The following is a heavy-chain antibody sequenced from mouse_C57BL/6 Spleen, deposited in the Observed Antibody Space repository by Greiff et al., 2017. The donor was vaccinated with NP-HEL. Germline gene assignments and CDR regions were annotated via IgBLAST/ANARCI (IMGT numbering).Heavy chain of an antibody. J-gene: IGHJ4*01. CDR1: GFNIKDYY. D-gene: IGHD1-1*01. V-gene: IGHV14-2*01. CDR2: IDPEDGET. Sequence: EVKLQESGAELVKPGASVKLSCTASGFNIKDYYMHWVKQRTEQGLEWIGRIDPEDGETKYAPKFQGKATITEDTSSNTAYLQLSSLTAEDTAVYDFAPLFITTVGGNYAMDYWGQGTSVTVSS. CDR3: APLFITTVGGNYAMDY.